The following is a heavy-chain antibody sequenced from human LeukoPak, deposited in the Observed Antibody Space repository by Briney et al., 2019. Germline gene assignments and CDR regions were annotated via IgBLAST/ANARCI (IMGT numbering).Heavy chain of an antibody. V-gene: IGHV3-7*01. CDR2: IKQDGSEK. CDR1: GFSVSSDC. J-gene: IGHJ6*04. CDR3: ARKAYGLDV. Sequence: GGSLRLTCAPSGFSVSSDCICWVRIAPGQGLGRVSNIKQDGSEKYNVDSSMDRFTTTKDNAKNSLYLQMNSMRAEDTAVYYCARKAYGLDVWGKGTTVTVSS.